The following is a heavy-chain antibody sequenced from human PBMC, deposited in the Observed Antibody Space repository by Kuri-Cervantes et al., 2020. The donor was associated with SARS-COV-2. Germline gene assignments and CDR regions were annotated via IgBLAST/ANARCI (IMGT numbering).Heavy chain of an antibody. CDR2: IIPVFGTA. D-gene: IGHD2-2*02. Sequence: AVKVSCKASGGTLSSFAISWVRQAPGQGLEWMGGIIPVFGTARYPQRFQGRVTMTTDESTTTAYMELSSLRSDDTAVYYCASPETLRPYCSSTSCYTDDAFDIWGQGTMVTVSS. CDR1: GGTLSSFA. J-gene: IGHJ3*02. V-gene: IGHV1-69*05. CDR3: ASPETLRPYCSSTSCYTDDAFDI.